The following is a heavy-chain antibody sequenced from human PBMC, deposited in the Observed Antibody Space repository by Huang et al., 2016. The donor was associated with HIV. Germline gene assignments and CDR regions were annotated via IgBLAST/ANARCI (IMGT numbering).Heavy chain of an antibody. CDR1: GGSFRNFA. D-gene: IGHD3-22*01. CDR2: IHPTRGTA. CDR3: ATVDYYDTSGPQRGYFDN. V-gene: IGHV1-69*01. Sequence: QVQLVQSGAEVKKPGSSVKVSCKASGGSFRNFAIGWVRQAPGQGLEWGGGIHPTRGTANYAQKFQGRVTIIADESTSTAYMELSSLRSEDTAVYYCATVDYYDTSGPQRGYFDNWGQGTLVTVSS. J-gene: IGHJ4*02.